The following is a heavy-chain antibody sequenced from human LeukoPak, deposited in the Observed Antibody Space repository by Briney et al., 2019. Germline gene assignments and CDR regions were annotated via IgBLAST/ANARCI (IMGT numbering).Heavy chain of an antibody. CDR3: ARDPSNTSGWYIWSDF. J-gene: IGHJ5*01. Sequence: APVKVSCKASGYTFKNYGISWVRQAPGQGLEWMGWISTYNGDTKHAQKVQGRLTLTADASTSTAYMELRGLRSDDTAVYYCARDPSNTSGWYIWSDFWGQGTLVTVSS. V-gene: IGHV1-18*04. CDR2: ISTYNGDT. CDR1: GYTFKNYG. D-gene: IGHD6-19*01.